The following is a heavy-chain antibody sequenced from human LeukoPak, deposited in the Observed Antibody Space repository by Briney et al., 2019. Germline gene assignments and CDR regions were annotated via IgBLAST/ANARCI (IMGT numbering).Heavy chain of an antibody. CDR3: ARGYDSSAYYPFNY. J-gene: IGHJ4*02. CDR2: ISDSGST. V-gene: IGHV4-59*11. D-gene: IGHD3-22*01. Sequence: SETLSLTCTVSGGSLSTHHWSWIRQSPGRGLEWIGYISDSGSTNYNPSLKSRVTISVDTSKNQFSLMLSSVTAADTAVYYCARGYDSSAYYPFNYWGQGTLVTVSS. CDR1: GGSLSTHH.